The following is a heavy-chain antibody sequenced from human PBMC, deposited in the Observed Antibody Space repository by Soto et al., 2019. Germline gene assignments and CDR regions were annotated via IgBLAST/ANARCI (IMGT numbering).Heavy chain of an antibody. CDR2: IYYSGST. J-gene: IGHJ4*02. Sequence: SETLSLTCTVSGGSISSGGYYWSWIRQHPGKGLEWIGYIYYSGSTYYNPSLKSRVTISVDTSKNQFSLKLSSVTAADTAVYYCASLYYYDSSGQLTDWGQGTLVTVSS. D-gene: IGHD3-22*01. V-gene: IGHV4-31*03. CDR3: ASLYYYDSSGQLTD. CDR1: GGSISSGGYY.